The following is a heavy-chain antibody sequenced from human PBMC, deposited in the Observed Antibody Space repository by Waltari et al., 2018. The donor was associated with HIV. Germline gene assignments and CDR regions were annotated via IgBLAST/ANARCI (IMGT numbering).Heavy chain of an antibody. D-gene: IGHD1-26*01. J-gene: IGHJ4*02. Sequence: QVQLVESGGGVVQPGRSLRLSCAASGFTFSNYFMHWVRLAPGKGPEWLTFISYDGSSTYYADSVKGRFTISRDNSKNTLYLQMNSLRPEDTAVYYCVKDVGATYFDYWGQGTLVTVSS. V-gene: IGHV3-30*18. CDR2: ISYDGSST. CDR3: VKDVGATYFDY. CDR1: GFTFSNYF.